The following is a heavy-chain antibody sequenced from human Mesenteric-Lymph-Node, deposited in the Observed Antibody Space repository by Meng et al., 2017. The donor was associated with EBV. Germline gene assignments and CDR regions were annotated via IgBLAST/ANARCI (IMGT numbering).Heavy chain of an antibody. D-gene: IGHD3-10*01. Sequence: QGPLQPGGPGLFRPSETLSLTAGVSGGSFGGYFWSWIRQPPGKGLEWIGEINRVGSTNYNPSLKSRLTMSVDTSKNHFSLKLTSVTAADTAVYYCVRCGAVTLVQGGPDHWGQGTLVTVSS. CDR3: VRCGAVTLVQGGPDH. CDR2: INRVGST. V-gene: IGHV4-34*01. CDR1: GGSFGGYF. J-gene: IGHJ4*02.